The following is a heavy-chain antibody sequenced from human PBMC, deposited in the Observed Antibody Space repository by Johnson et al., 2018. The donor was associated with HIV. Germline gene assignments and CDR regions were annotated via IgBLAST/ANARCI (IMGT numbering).Heavy chain of an antibody. J-gene: IGHJ3*02. CDR1: GFTFSSYA. D-gene: IGHD6-6*01. CDR3: ASDRYSSSSGAFDI. V-gene: IGHV3-30*04. CDR2: ISYDGSNK. Sequence: QMLLVESGGGLVQPGGSLRLSCAASGFTFSSYAMHWVRQAPGKGLEWVAVISYDGSNKYYADSVKGRFTISRDNSKHTLYLQMNSLRAEDTALYYCASDRYSSSSGAFDIWGQGTMVTVSS.